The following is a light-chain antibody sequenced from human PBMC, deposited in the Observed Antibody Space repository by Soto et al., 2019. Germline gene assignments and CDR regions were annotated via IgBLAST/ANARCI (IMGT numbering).Light chain of an antibody. CDR3: QRQRNWPPLT. V-gene: IGKV3-11*01. CDR2: DAS. Sequence: ETVLTQSPATLSLSPGERATLSCRASQNVHSYLAWYQQKPGQAPRLLIYDASNRATGVPPRFSGSGSGTDFTLTISSLEPEDFAVYYCQRQRNWPPLTFGEGTRLEIK. J-gene: IGKJ5*01. CDR1: QNVHSY.